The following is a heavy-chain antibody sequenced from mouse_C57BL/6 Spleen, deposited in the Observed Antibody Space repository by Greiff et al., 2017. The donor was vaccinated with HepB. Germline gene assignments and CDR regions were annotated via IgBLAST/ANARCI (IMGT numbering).Heavy chain of an antibody. Sequence: VHVKQSGPELVKPGASVKISCKASGYSFTDYNMNWVKQSNGKSLEWIGVINPNYGTTSYNQKFKGKATLTVDQSSSTAYMQLNSLTSEDSAVYYCAKGDGNYVWAWFAYWGQGTLVTVSA. CDR2: INPNYGTT. V-gene: IGHV1-39*01. CDR1: GYSFTDYN. J-gene: IGHJ3*01. CDR3: AKGDGNYVWAWFAY. D-gene: IGHD2-1*01.